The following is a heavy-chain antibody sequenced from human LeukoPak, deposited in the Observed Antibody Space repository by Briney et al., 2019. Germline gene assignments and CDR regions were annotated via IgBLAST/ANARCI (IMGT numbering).Heavy chain of an antibody. J-gene: IGHJ4*02. D-gene: IGHD6-19*01. CDR3: ARSRLGSDYFDY. CDR1: GGSISSGTYY. Sequence: PSETLSLTCTVSGGSISSGTYYWGWIRQPPGKGLEWIGSLYYSGSTYYNPSLKSRVTISVDTSKNQFSLKLSSVTAADTAVYYCARSRLGSDYFDYWGQGTLVTVSS. V-gene: IGHV4-39*07. CDR2: LYYSGST.